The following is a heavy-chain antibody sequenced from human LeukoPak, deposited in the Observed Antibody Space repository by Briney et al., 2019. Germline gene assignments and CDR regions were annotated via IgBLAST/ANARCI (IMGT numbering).Heavy chain of an antibody. CDR1: GFTFSNYA. D-gene: IGHD2-15*01. CDR2: ISGSDGST. J-gene: IGHJ4*02. V-gene: IGHV3-23*01. Sequence: GGSLRLSCTASGFTFSNYAMSWVRQAPGKGLEWVSTISGSDGSTYYADSVKGRFTISRDNSKNTPYLQMNRLRVEDTAIYYCAKGRGYCTGGSCYSDYWGQGTLVTVSS. CDR3: AKGRGYCTGGSCYSDY.